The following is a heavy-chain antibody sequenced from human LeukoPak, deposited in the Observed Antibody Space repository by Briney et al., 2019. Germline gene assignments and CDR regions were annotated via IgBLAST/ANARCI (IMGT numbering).Heavy chain of an antibody. D-gene: IGHD6-13*01. J-gene: IGHJ4*02. CDR3: ARDLYSRSWLFDY. CDR1: GFTFSSYS. V-gene: IGHV3-21*01. Sequence: GGSLRLSGAASGFTFSSYSMNWVRQAPGKGLEWVSSIISSSSYIYYADSVKGRFTISRDNAKNSLYLQMNRLRAEGTAVYYCARDLYSRSWLFDYWGQGTLVTASS. CDR2: IISSSSYI.